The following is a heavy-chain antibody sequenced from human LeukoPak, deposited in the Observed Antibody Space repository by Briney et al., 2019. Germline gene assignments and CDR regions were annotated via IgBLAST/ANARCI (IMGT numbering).Heavy chain of an antibody. CDR2: ISNSGSTI. V-gene: IGHV3-48*03. Sequence: GGSLRLSCAASGFTFSSYEMNWVRQAPGKGLEWVSYISNSGSTIYYTDSVKGRFTISRDNAKNSLYLQMNSLRAEDTAVYYCARVGYYYGSGSYYWDYWGQGTLVTVSS. CDR1: GFTFSSYE. J-gene: IGHJ4*02. CDR3: ARVGYYYGSGSYYWDY. D-gene: IGHD3-10*01.